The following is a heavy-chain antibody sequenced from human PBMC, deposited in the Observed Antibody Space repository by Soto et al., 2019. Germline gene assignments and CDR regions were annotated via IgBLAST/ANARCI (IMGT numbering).Heavy chain of an antibody. Sequence: QEHLVESGGGVVQSGKSLTLSCVASGLTFSGFGIHWVRQAPGKGLEWVAVISYDATKKYYADAGKGLFTISRDDAKNTGSLEMKNLTIEGTGVYHCAKDLDAYNWNTGEWFDPWGQGTLVSVSS. CDR3: AKDLDAYNWNTGEWFDP. V-gene: IGHV3-30*18. CDR2: ISYDATKK. CDR1: GLTFSGFG. J-gene: IGHJ5*02. D-gene: IGHD1-20*01.